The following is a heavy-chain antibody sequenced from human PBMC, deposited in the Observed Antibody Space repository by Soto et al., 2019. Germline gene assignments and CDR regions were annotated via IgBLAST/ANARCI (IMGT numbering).Heavy chain of an antibody. CDR2: INPSGGST. CDR3: ARDTGDSSGYYYYYYYGMDV. D-gene: IGHD3-22*01. Sequence: ASVKVSCKASGYTFTSYYMHWVRQAPGQGLEWMGIINPSGGSTSYAQKFQGRVTISRDNAENSLYLQMNSLRPEDTALYYCARDTGDSSGYYYYYYYGMDVWGQGTTVTVSS. CDR1: GYTFTSYY. V-gene: IGHV1-46*01. J-gene: IGHJ6*02.